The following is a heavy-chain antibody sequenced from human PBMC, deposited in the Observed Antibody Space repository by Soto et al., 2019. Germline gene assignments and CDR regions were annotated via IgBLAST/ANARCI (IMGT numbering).Heavy chain of an antibody. J-gene: IGHJ5*02. D-gene: IGHD3-22*01. V-gene: IGHV3-23*01. CDR3: AKVGYYDSSGHNWFDP. CDR1: GFTFSSYV. CDR2: ISGSGGST. Sequence: EVQLLESGGGLVQPGGSLRLSCAVSGFTFSSYVMSWVRQAPGKGLEWVSAISGSGGSTYYADSVKGRFTISRDNSKNTLYLHMNSLRADDTAVYYCAKVGYYDSSGHNWFDPWGQGTLVTVSS.